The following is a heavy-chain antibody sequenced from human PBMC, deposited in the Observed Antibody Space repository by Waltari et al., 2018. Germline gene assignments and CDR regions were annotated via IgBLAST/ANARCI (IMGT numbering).Heavy chain of an antibody. CDR1: GFPFGTNS. J-gene: IGHJ4*02. V-gene: IGHV3-48*01. D-gene: IGHD2-8*02. CDR2: ISSSSSTR. CDR3: ARGYSTGRSGFDY. Sequence: EVQLVESGGVLIQPGGSLRLSCAGSGFPFGTNSTNWVRRAPGKGLEWVSYISSSSSTRYYADSVKGRFTISRDNAKNSLYLQMNSLRAEDTAVYYCARGYSTGRSGFDYWGQGTLVTVSS.